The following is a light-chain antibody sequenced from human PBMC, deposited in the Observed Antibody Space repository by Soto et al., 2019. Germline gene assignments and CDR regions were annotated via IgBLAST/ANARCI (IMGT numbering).Light chain of an antibody. J-gene: IGKJ2*01. CDR1: QSVSSSY. V-gene: IGKV3-20*01. CDR2: DAS. CDR3: QHYGSSSYT. Sequence: EIVLTQSPGSLSLSPGERATLSCRASQSVSSSYLAWYQQKPGQAPRLLIYDASSRATGIPDRFSGSGSGTDFTLTISRLEPEDFSVYYCQHYGSSSYTFGQGTKLDIK.